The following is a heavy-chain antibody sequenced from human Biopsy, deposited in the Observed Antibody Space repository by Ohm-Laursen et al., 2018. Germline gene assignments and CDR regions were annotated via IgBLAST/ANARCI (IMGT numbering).Heavy chain of an antibody. CDR2: IIPLFGTT. CDR1: GGTFSDYA. J-gene: IGHJ4*02. CDR3: ARDTKWLASGPIDY. V-gene: IGHV1-69*06. D-gene: IGHD3-22*01. Sequence: SSVKVSCKVIGGTFSDYAISWLRQAPGQGLEWMGGIIPLFGTTNYAQKFQGRVTITADKSTGTAYMDLSSLRSKDTAVYYCARDTKWLASGPIDYWGQGALVTVSS.